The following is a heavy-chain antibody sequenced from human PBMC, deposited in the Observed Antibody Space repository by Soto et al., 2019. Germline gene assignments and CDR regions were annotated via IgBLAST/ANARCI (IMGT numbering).Heavy chain of an antibody. V-gene: IGHV4-31*03. CDR3: ARDLGSEQWFFDN. CDR1: GASVSGDGSY. D-gene: IGHD6-19*01. CDR2: IHNSGST. Sequence: QVQLQESGPGLVKPSQTLSLTCLVSGASVSGDGSYCSWIRQHPGKGLEFIGYIHNSGSTYSNPSLENRVAMSIDTSKNQFSLGLGSVTAADSAVFFCARDLGSEQWFFDNWGQGILVTVSS. J-gene: IGHJ4*02.